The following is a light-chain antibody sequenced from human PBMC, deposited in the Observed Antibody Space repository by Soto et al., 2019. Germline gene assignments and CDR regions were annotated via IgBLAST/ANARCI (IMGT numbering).Light chain of an antibody. Sequence: QSALTQPGSVSGSPGQSITISCTGTSSDIGAYNYVSWYQQHPGKAPKLMIYDVSDRPSGVSNRFSGSKSGNTASLTISGLQAEDEADYYCASYASSNTVLFGGGTKDTVL. V-gene: IGLV2-14*03. CDR1: SSDIGAYNY. CDR3: ASYASSNTVL. CDR2: DVS. J-gene: IGLJ2*01.